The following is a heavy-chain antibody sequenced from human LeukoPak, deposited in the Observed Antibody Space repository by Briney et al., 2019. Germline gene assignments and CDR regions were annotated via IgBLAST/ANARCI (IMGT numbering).Heavy chain of an antibody. CDR1: GYSFTGYW. CDR3: ARHLLGIAAPHNWFDP. D-gene: IGHD6-13*01. V-gene: IGHV5-51*01. Sequence: GESLKISCKGSGYSFTGYWIAWVRQMPGKGLEWMGIIYPDDSDTTYSPSFQNQVTISADKSIGTAYLQWSSLKASDTAMYYCARHLLGIAAPHNWFDPWGQGTLVTVSS. CDR2: IYPDDSDT. J-gene: IGHJ5*02.